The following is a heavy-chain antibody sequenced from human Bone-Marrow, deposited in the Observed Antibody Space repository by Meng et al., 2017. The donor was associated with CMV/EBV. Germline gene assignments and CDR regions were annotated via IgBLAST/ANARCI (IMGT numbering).Heavy chain of an antibody. CDR3: ARFYSSRSLYGMDV. V-gene: IGHV1-2*02. J-gene: IGHJ6*02. D-gene: IGHD3-22*01. CDR1: GYIFRDFY. CDR2: IFPSSGVT. Sequence: ASVKVSCKASGYIFRDFYLHWVRQVPGQGLEWMGWIFPSSGVTKYAEKFQDRVALTRDTSISTAYMELRRLGSDDTAIYYCARFYSSRSLYGMDVWGQGTTVTVSS.